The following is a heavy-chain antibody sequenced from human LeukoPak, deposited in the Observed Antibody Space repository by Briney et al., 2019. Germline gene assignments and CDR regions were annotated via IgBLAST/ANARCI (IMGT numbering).Heavy chain of an antibody. V-gene: IGHV3-21*01. CDR1: GFTFSSYS. CDR2: ISSSSSYI. Sequence: GGSLRLSCAASGFTFSSYSMNWVRQAPGKGLGWVSSISSSSSYIYYADSVKGRFTISRDNAKNSLYLQMNSLRAEDTAVYYCARDRYCSGGSCYDWFDPWGQGTLVTVSS. CDR3: ARDRYCSGGSCYDWFDP. J-gene: IGHJ5*02. D-gene: IGHD2-15*01.